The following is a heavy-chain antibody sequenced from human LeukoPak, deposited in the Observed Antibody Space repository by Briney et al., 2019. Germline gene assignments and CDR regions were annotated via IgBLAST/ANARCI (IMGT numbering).Heavy chain of an antibody. CDR3: GKSGSRGWDYFEY. Sequence: PGGSLRLSCAASGFTFSSYAMNWVRQAPGKGLEWVSTISGDGGDTHYADSVRGRSTISRANSKNTLFLQMNSLRADDTAVYYCGKSGSRGWDYFEYWGQGTLVTASS. J-gene: IGHJ4*02. D-gene: IGHD6-19*01. V-gene: IGHV3-23*01. CDR2: ISGDGGDT. CDR1: GFTFSSYA.